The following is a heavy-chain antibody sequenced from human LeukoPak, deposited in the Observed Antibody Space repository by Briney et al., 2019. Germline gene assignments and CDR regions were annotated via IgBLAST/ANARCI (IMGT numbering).Heavy chain of an antibody. CDR1: GDSINSRSYY. D-gene: IGHD4-17*01. CDR2: VYYGGTT. Sequence: SETLSLTCTVPGDSINSRSYYSGWIRQPPGKGLEWIGSVYYGGTTYYNPSLKSRVTISEDTSKNQFSLKLSSVTAPDTAVYYCARRATTVTTGYDYYYMDVWGKGTTVTVSS. V-gene: IGHV4-39*01. J-gene: IGHJ6*03. CDR3: ARRATTVTTGYDYYYMDV.